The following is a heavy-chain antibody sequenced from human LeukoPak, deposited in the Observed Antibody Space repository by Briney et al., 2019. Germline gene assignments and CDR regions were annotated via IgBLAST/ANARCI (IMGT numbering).Heavy chain of an antibody. CDR2: ISYDGNNI. J-gene: IGHJ6*02. V-gene: IGHV3-30-3*01. Sequence: GRSLRLSCAASGFTFSSYAMHWVRQAPGKGLQWVAVISYDGNNIFYADSVKGRFTISRDNSKNILFLEMNGLGGDDTSVYCCALHRGYSHFYGRGVWGQGTTVTVSS. D-gene: IGHD2-15*01. CDR1: GFTFSSYA. CDR3: ALHRGYSHFYGRGV.